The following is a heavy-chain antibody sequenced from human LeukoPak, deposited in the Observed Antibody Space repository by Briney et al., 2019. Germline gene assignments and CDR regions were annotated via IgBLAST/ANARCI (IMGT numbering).Heavy chain of an antibody. CDR2: MNPNSGNT. J-gene: IGHJ4*02. CDR3: ARVLGSISH. D-gene: IGHD1-1*01. CDR1: GYTFTGYY. V-gene: IGHV1-8*02. Sequence: ASVKVSCKASGYTFTGYYMHWVRQAPGQGLEWIGWMNPNSGNTGFAHKFQGRVTMTRDTSINTAYMELSSLRSDDTAVYYCARVLGSISHWGQGTLVTVSS.